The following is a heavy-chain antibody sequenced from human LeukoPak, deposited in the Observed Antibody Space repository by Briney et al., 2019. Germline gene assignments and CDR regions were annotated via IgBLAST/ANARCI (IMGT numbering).Heavy chain of an antibody. Sequence: SETLSLTCTVSGGSISRSTSYWGWFRQPPGKGLEWISGVHYSGSTYYNPSLQSRVTISVDTSKNQFSLKLSSVTAADTAVYYCARVGGSWSSFDYWGQGTLVTVSS. V-gene: IGHV4-39*07. J-gene: IGHJ4*02. CDR1: GGSISRSTSY. D-gene: IGHD6-13*01. CDR3: ARVGGSWSSFDY. CDR2: VHYSGST.